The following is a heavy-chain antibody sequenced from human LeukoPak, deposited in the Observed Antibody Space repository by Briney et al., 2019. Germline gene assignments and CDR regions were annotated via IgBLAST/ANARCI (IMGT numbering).Heavy chain of an antibody. V-gene: IGHV3-30-3*02. CDR1: GFTFSSYA. D-gene: IGHD3-22*01. CDR3: AKRGNVVVISGIGYYYYGMDV. CDR2: ISYDGNTK. J-gene: IGHJ6*02. Sequence: PGRSLRLSCAASGFTFSSYAMHWVRQAPGKGLEWVAVISYDGNTKYYADSVKGRFTISRDNSKNTLYLQMNSLRAEDTAVYYCAKRGNVVVISGIGYYYYGMDVWGQGTTVTVSS.